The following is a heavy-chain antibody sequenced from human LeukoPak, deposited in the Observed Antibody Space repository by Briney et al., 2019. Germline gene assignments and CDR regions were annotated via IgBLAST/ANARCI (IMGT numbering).Heavy chain of an antibody. CDR1: SGSIFSSNW. CDR2: IFHSGTT. J-gene: IGHJ5*02. Sequence: SETLSLTCTVSSGSIFSSNWWSWVRQPPGKGLEWIGQIFHSGTTTYSPSLKSRVTISMDKSKNQFLLNLTSVTAADTAVYYCARNARYNWFDPWGQGTLVTVSS. V-gene: IGHV4-4*02. CDR3: ARNARYNWFDP.